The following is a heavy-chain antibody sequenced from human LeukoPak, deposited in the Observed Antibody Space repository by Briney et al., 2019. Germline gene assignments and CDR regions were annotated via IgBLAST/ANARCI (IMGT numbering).Heavy chain of an antibody. Sequence: PSETLSLTCAVSGVSISPYYWAWIRQPRGKGLEGIGYIHTSGSNNQYPSLKSRVTISLDKSKDHFSLRLPSVAAAHTAVYYCARLSDAVHLGAFDLWGQGTMVTVSS. CDR2: IHTSGSN. D-gene: IGHD3-3*01. J-gene: IGHJ3*01. CDR1: GVSISPYY. V-gene: IGHV4-4*09. CDR3: ARLSDAVHLGAFDL.